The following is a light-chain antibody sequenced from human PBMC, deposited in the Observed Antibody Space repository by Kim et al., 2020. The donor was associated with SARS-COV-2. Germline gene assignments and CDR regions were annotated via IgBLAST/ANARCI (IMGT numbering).Light chain of an antibody. J-gene: IGKJ4*01. CDR3: QRSNVILT. CDR1: QSICSY. CDR2: SAS. V-gene: IGKV1-39*01. Sequence: DIQMTQSPSALSASVGDRVTITCRASQSICSYLNWYQQKPGKAPKLLIYSASTLESGVPSRFSGSGSGTEFTLTISSLHPVDFATYYCQRSNVILTFGGGTKVDIK.